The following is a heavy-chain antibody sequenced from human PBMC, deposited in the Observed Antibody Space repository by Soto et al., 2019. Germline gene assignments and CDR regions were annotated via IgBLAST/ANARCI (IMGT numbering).Heavy chain of an antibody. J-gene: IGHJ6*02. D-gene: IGHD2-21*02. CDR2: LSFDGTIK. CDR3: ARAFCLNGGCYRSPGTMEV. Sequence: QVQLVESGGGVVQPGGSLRLSCSASGFSFSSSAMHWVRQAPGKGLEWVAALSFDGTIKYYTDSVKARFTVSRDNSNNTLILQMNSLRAEDTALYYCARAFCLNGGCYRSPGTMEVWGQGTTVSVSS. V-gene: IGHV3-30*04. CDR1: GFSFSSSA.